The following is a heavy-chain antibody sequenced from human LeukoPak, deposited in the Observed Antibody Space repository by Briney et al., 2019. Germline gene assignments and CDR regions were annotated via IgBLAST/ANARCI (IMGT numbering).Heavy chain of an antibody. CDR2: INHSGST. CDR1: GGSFSGYY. CDR3: SRENGAFSPFGY. J-gene: IGHJ4*02. V-gene: IGHV4-34*01. D-gene: IGHD2-8*01. Sequence: SETLSLTCAVYGGSFSGYYWSWIRQPPGKGLEWIGEINHSGSTNYNPSLKSRVTISVDTSKNHLSLNLTSVTAADTAVYYCSRENGAFSPFGYWGQGTLVTVPS.